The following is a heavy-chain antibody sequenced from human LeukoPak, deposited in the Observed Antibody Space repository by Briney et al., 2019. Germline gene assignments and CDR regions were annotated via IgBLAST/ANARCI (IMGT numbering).Heavy chain of an antibody. D-gene: IGHD3-3*01. CDR1: GGSFSGYY. CDR3: AGGRGDFWSGYPLFDY. Sequence: SETLSLTCAVYGGSFSGYYWSWIRQPPGKGLEWIGEINHSGSTNYNPSLKSRVTISVDTSKNQFSLKLSSVTAADTAVYYCAGGRGDFWSGYPLFDYWGQGTLVTVSS. V-gene: IGHV4-34*01. CDR2: INHSGST. J-gene: IGHJ4*02.